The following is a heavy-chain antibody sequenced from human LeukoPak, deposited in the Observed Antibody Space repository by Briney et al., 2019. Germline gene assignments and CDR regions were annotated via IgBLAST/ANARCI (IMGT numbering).Heavy chain of an antibody. CDR3: AKDRAVVVVIATLDY. V-gene: IGHV3-30*18. CDR2: ISYDGSNK. CDR1: GFTFSSYG. J-gene: IGHJ4*02. Sequence: PGRSLRLSCAASGFTFSSYGMHWVRQAPGKGLEWVAVISYDGSNKYYADSVKGRFTISRDNSENTLYLQMNSLRAEDTAVYYCAKDRAVVVVIATLDYWGQGTLVTVSS. D-gene: IGHD2-21*01.